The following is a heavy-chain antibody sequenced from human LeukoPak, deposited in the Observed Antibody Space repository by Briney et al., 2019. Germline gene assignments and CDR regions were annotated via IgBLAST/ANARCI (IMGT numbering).Heavy chain of an antibody. J-gene: IGHJ5*02. D-gene: IGHD3-10*01. Sequence: PGGSLRLSCAASGFTFSSYGMHWVRQAPGKGLEWVAIISYDGSKKYYGDSVKGRFTISRDNSKNTLYLQMNSLRAEDTAVYYWGKAYYGSGSPLDWFDPWGQGTLVTVSS. CDR3: GKAYYGSGSPLDWFDP. V-gene: IGHV3-30*18. CDR2: ISYDGSKK. CDR1: GFTFSSYG.